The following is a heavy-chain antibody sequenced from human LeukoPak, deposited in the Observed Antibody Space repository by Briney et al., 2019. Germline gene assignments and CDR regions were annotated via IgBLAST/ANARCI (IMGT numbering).Heavy chain of an antibody. V-gene: IGHV1-24*01. CDR1: GYTLNELS. D-gene: IGHD5-24*01. J-gene: IGHJ6*03. CDR3: ARDYGRWLQEAYYHYMDV. CDR2: FDPEDGET. Sequence: ASVKVPYQLSGYTLNELSIHWVRQDPGKALEWVGGFDPEDGETIYAQKFEGRVTMTEDTSTDTAYMELSSLRSEDTAVYYCARDYGRWLQEAYYHYMDVWGKGTTVTISS.